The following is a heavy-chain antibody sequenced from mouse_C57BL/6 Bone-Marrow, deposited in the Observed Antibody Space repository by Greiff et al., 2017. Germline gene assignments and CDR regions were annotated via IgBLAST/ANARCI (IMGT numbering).Heavy chain of an antibody. CDR2: IHPNSGST. D-gene: IGHD2-3*01. CDR3: ARDPLYDGYYY. J-gene: IGHJ2*01. V-gene: IGHV1-64*01. CDR1: GYTFTSYW. Sequence: QVQLQQPGAELVKPGASVKLSCKASGYTFTSYWMHWVKQRPGQGLEWIGMIHPNSGSTNYNEKFKSKATLTVDKSSSTAYMQLSSLTSEDSAVDYCARDPLYDGYYYWGQGTTLTVSS.